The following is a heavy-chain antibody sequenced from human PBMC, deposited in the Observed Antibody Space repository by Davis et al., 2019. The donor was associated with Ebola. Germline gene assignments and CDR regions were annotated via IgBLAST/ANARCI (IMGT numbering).Heavy chain of an antibody. Sequence: GGSLRLSCAASGFTFSSYSMNWVRQAPGKGLEWVSYISSSSSTIYYADSVKGRFTISRDNAKNSLYLQMNSLRAEDTAVYYCARGATIFGVALADYWGQGTLVTVSS. J-gene: IGHJ4*02. CDR3: ARGATIFGVALADY. CDR2: ISSSSSTI. V-gene: IGHV3-48*04. CDR1: GFTFSSYS. D-gene: IGHD3-3*01.